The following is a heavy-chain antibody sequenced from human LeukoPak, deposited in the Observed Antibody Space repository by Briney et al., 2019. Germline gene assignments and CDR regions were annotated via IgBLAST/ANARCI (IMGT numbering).Heavy chain of an antibody. J-gene: IGHJ4*01. CDR1: GYSISSGYY. Sequence: SETLSLTCTVSGYSISSGYYWGWIRQPPGKGLEWIGSIYESGKTYYNPSLKSRATISVDTSKNQFSLKLTSVTAADTAVHYCARAIYFYGTSGYSYYFGYWGQGALVTVSS. CDR2: IYESGKT. CDR3: ARAIYFYGTSGYSYYFGY. D-gene: IGHD3-22*01. V-gene: IGHV4-38-2*02.